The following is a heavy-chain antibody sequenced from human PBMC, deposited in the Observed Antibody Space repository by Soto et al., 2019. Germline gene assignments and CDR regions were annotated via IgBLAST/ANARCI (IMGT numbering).Heavy chain of an antibody. V-gene: IGHV1-69*13. CDR3: AREYYYEISGYYSLDY. CDR1: GGTFSSYA. Sequence: ASVKVSCKASGGTFSSYAISWVRQAPGQGLEWMGGIIPIFGTANYAQKFQGRVTITADESTSTAYMELRSLRAEDTAVYYCAREYYYEISGYYSLDYWGQGTLVTVSS. J-gene: IGHJ4*02. CDR2: IIPIFGTA. D-gene: IGHD3-22*01.